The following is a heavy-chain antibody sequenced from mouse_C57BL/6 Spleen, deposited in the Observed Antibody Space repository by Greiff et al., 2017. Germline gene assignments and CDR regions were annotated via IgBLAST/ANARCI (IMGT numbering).Heavy chain of an antibody. CDR1: GYTFTSYW. V-gene: IGHV1-64*01. Sequence: QVQLKQPGAELVKPGASVKLSCKASGYTFTSYWMHWVKQRPGQGLEWIGMIHPNSGSTNYNEKFKSKATLTVDKSSSTDYMQLSSLTSEDSAFYYCARYEAWFAYWGQGTLVTVSA. CDR2: IHPNSGST. D-gene: IGHD2-12*01. CDR3: ARYEAWFAY. J-gene: IGHJ3*01.